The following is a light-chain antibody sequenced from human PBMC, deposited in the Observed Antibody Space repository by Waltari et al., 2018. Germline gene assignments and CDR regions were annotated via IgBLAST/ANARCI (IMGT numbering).Light chain of an antibody. Sequence: YVLTQSSSVSVAPGQTARLRCGGDNVGRKSVHWYQQKPGPAPLLVMYYDSERPTGIPERFSGSNSGNTATLIIRRVEAGDEADYYCQVWDTTSAHLVFGGGTKLTVL. J-gene: IGLJ2*01. CDR3: QVWDTTSAHLV. CDR1: NVGRKS. V-gene: IGLV3-21*04. CDR2: YDS.